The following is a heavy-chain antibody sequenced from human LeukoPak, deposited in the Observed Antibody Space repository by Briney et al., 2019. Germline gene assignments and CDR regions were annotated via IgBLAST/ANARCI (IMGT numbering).Heavy chain of an antibody. D-gene: IGHD1-1*01. Sequence: ASVKVSCKASVYTFNSHPMHWVRQAPGQRLEWMGWINADNGNTRYSQKLQGRVTITRDTSANTAYMELSGLRSDDTAVYYCAREAGTNWIFGEYFPFWGQGTLVTVSA. CDR3: AREAGTNWIFGEYFPF. CDR2: INADNGNT. CDR1: VYTFNSHP. J-gene: IGHJ1*01. V-gene: IGHV1-3*01.